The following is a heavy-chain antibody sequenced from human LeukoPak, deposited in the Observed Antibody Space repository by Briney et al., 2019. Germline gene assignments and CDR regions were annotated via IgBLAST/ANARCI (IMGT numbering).Heavy chain of an antibody. Sequence: ASVKVSCKASGYTFTGYYMHWVRQAPGQGLEWMGWINPNSGNTGYAQKFQGRVTITRNTSISTAYMELSSLRSEDTAVYYCARGRRGSSKGNWFDPWGQGTLVTVSS. CDR1: GYTFTGYY. CDR3: ARGRRGSSKGNWFDP. J-gene: IGHJ5*02. V-gene: IGHV1-8*03. D-gene: IGHD1-26*01. CDR2: INPNSGNT.